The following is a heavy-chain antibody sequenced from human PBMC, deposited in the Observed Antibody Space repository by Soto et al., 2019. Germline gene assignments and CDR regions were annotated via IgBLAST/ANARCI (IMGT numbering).Heavy chain of an antibody. D-gene: IGHD6-13*01. V-gene: IGHV1-8*01. CDR2: MNPNSGNT. CDR1: GYTFTSYD. Sequence: QVPLVQSGAEVKKPGASVKVSCKASGYTFTSYDINWVRQATGQGLEWMGWMNPNSGNTVYAQKFQGRVTMTRNTSISTAYMELSSLRSEDTAVYYCARAGAAASFGYYYYYYMDVWGKGTTVTVSS. CDR3: ARAGAAASFGYYYYYYMDV. J-gene: IGHJ6*03.